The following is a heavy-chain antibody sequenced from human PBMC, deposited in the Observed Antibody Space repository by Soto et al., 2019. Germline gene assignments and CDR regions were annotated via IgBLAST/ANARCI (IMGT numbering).Heavy chain of an antibody. CDR2: IIPILGIA. D-gene: IGHD2-8*01. Sequence: SVKVSCKASGGTFSSYTISWVRQAPGQGLEWMGRIIPILGIANYAQKFQGRVTITADKSTSTAYMELSSLRSEDTAVYYCAGKLDCTNGVCYGSYYYYMDVWGKGTTVTVSS. CDR3: AGKLDCTNGVCYGSYYYYMDV. V-gene: IGHV1-69*02. CDR1: GGTFSSYT. J-gene: IGHJ6*03.